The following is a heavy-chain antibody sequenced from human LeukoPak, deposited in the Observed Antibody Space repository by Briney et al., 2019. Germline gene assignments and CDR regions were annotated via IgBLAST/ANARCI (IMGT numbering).Heavy chain of an antibody. Sequence: PGGSLRLSCTGSGFTVSSSYMSWVRQTPGKGLEWVSVMYSGGTTYYADSVKGRLTISRDSSKNTVNLQMNSLRAEDTAVYYCARDRRDGYCLGHWGQGTLVTVSS. CDR2: MYSGGTT. V-gene: IGHV3-66*01. J-gene: IGHJ4*02. D-gene: IGHD2-2*03. CDR1: GFTVSSSY. CDR3: ARDRRDGYCLGH.